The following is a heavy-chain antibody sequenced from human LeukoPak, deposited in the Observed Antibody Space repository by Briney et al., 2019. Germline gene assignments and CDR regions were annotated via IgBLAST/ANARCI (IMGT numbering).Heavy chain of an antibody. V-gene: IGHV6-1*01. CDR1: GDSVSSNSAA. Sequence: SQTLSLTCAISGDSVSSNSAAWNWIRQPPSRGLEWLGWTYYRSKWYNDYAVSVKSRITINPDTSKNQFSLQLNSVTPEDTAVYYCARETPSITMIVVAPWAFDIWGQGTMVTVSS. CDR2: TYYRSKWYN. CDR3: ARETPSITMIVVAPWAFDI. D-gene: IGHD3-22*01. J-gene: IGHJ3*02.